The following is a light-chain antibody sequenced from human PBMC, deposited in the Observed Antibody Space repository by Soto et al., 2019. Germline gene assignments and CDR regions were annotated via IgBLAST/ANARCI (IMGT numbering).Light chain of an antibody. V-gene: IGLV1-44*01. J-gene: IGLJ1*01. Sequence: QSVLTQPPSLSATPGQRVNISSSGSFSNIGDNAVNWYQQLPGAAPKLLIYLNDQRPSGVPDRFSGSKSGTSAFLAISGLQSEDEAAYYCAAWDDSLNALFGTGTKVTVL. CDR1: FSNIGDNA. CDR2: LND. CDR3: AAWDDSLNAL.